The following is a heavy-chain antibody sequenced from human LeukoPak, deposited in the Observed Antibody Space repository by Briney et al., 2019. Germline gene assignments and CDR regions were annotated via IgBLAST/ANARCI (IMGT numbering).Heavy chain of an antibody. D-gene: IGHD5-24*01. J-gene: IGHJ5*02. CDR1: GCSISSGDYY. CDR3: ARGRRDGYNPAGWFDP. CDR2: IYYSGST. Sequence: SETLSLTRTVSGCSISSGDYYWSWIRQPPGKGLEWIGYIYYSGSTYYNPSLKSRVTISVDTSKNQFSLKLSSVTAADTAVYYCARGRRDGYNPAGWFDPWGQGTLVTVSS. V-gene: IGHV4-30-4*01.